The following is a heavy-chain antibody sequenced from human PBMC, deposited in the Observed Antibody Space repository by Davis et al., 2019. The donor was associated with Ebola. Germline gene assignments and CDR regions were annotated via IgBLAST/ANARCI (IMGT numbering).Heavy chain of an antibody. V-gene: IGHV3-74*01. CDR3: ARVGFRCSCDDL. Sequence: HTWGSLRLSCAASGFTLSSYWMHWVRHAPGKGLVWVSRINSDGSNTNYADSVKGRFTISRDNAKNTLYLEMNSLRVEDTAVYYCARVGFRCSCDDLWGQGSLVTVSS. CDR2: INSDGSNT. D-gene: IGHD4/OR15-4a*01. CDR1: GFTLSSYW. J-gene: IGHJ4*02.